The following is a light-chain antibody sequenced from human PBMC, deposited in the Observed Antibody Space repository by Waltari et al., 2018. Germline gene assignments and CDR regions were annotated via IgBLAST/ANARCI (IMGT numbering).Light chain of an antibody. J-gene: IGKJ1*01. CDR3: QHYVRLPAT. CDR1: QSVGRT. Sequence: EIVLTQSPCTLSLSPGESATLSCRASQSVGRTLAWYQQKPGPAPRLLMYGASSRATGTPDRFSGSGSGTDFSLTISRLEPEDFAVYYCQHYVRLPATFGQGTKVEIK. CDR2: GAS. V-gene: IGKV3-20*01.